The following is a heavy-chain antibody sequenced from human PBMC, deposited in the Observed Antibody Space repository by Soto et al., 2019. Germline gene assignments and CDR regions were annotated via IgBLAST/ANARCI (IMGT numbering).Heavy chain of an antibody. Sequence: GGSLRLSCAASGFTCSSYAMSWVSQAPGKGLEWISIIYSAGNTYYADSVKGRFTISRDNSKNTLYLQMNSLGAEDTAVYYCARDFVVGGPTINYYYGMDVWGQGTTVTVSS. CDR3: ARDFVVGGPTINYYYGMDV. D-gene: IGHD1-26*01. J-gene: IGHJ6*02. V-gene: IGHV3-66*01. CDR1: GFTCSSYA. CDR2: IYSAGNT.